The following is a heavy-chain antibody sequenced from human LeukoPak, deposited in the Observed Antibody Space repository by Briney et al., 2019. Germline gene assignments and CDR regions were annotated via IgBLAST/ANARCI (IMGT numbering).Heavy chain of an antibody. CDR1: AYTFTGYY. J-gene: IGHJ1*01. CDR2: INPNSGGT. CDR3: ARVSLYYDILTGYRAEYFQH. Sequence: ASVKLSCKASAYTFTGYYMHWVRHAPGQGLEWMGWINPNSGGTNYAQKFQGRVSMTRDTSISTAYMELSRLRCDGTAVYYCARVSLYYDILTGYRAEYFQHWGQGTLVTVSS. D-gene: IGHD3-9*01. V-gene: IGHV1-2*02.